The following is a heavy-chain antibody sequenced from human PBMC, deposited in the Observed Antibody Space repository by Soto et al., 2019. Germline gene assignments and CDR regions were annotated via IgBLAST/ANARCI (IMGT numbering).Heavy chain of an antibody. D-gene: IGHD1-7*01. CDR1: GYTFTGYY. CDR2: INPNSGGT. Sequence: ASVKVSCKASGYTFTGYYMHWVRQAPGQGLEWMGWINPNSGGTNYAQKFQGWVTMTRDTSISTAYMELSRLRSDDTAVYYCARGVELHYYYYYGMDVWGQGTTVTVSS. CDR3: ARGVELHYYYYYGMDV. V-gene: IGHV1-2*04. J-gene: IGHJ6*02.